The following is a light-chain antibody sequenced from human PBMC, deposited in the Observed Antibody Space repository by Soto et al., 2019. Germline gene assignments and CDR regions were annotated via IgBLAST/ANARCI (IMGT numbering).Light chain of an antibody. Sequence: IRLTQSPPSLSASVEDTVTFTCRASQHLRTYLAWYQQKPGKAPKLLFYDASILQSGVPSRFSGSGSGTDFTLTITSLQPEDLATYYCQQLNSYLWAFCQGTKLQIK. J-gene: IGKJ2*01. CDR2: DAS. V-gene: IGKV1-9*01. CDR3: QQLNSYLWA. CDR1: QHLRTY.